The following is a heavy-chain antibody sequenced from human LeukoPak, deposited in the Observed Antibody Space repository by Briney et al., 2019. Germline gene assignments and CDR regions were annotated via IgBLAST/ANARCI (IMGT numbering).Heavy chain of an antibody. CDR2: IRPNSGGT. Sequence: GASVKVSCKASGYTFTGYYMHWVRQAPGQGLEWMGWIRPNSGGTTYAQKFQGRVTMTRDTSINTAYMELSRLRSDDTAVYYCARDNKDGYYPLDYWGQGTLVTVSS. CDR1: GYTFTGYY. D-gene: IGHD5-18*01. CDR3: ARDNKDGYYPLDY. V-gene: IGHV1-2*02. J-gene: IGHJ4*02.